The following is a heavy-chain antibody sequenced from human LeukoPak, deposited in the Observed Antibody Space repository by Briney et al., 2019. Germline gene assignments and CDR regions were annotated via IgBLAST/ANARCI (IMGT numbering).Heavy chain of an antibody. CDR3: ACPSGNHLYSFDY. Sequence: SETLSLTCAVYGGSFSGYYWSWIRQPPGKGLEWIGEVNHSGSTNYNPSLRSRVTISVDTSKNQFSLKLSSVTAADTAVYYCACPSGNHLYSFDYWGQGTLVTVSS. D-gene: IGHD1-14*01. CDR2: VNHSGST. CDR1: GGSFSGYY. J-gene: IGHJ4*02. V-gene: IGHV4-34*01.